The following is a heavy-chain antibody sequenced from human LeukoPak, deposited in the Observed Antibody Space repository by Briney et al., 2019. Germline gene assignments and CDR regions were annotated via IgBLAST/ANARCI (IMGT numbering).Heavy chain of an antibody. J-gene: IGHJ4*02. V-gene: IGHV3-64D*06. Sequence: GGSLRLSCSASGFTFSSYAMHWVRQAPGKGLEYVLAISSNGGRTYYADSVKGRFAISRDNSKNTLYLQMSSLRAEDTAVYYCVKDRSEYFDWLLGFDYWGQGTLVTVSS. CDR3: VKDRSEYFDWLLGFDY. CDR1: GFTFSSYA. D-gene: IGHD3-9*01. CDR2: ISSNGGRT.